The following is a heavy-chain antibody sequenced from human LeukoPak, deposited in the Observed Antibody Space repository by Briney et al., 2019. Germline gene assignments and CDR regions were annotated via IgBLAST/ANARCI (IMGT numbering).Heavy chain of an antibody. CDR3: AKVYYGFSFDY. CDR2: ISWNSGSI. CDR1: GFTFDDYA. J-gene: IGHJ4*02. D-gene: IGHD3-3*01. V-gene: IGHV3-9*01. Sequence: GGSLRLSCAASGFTFDDYAMHWVRQAPGKGLEWVSGISWNSGSIGYADSVKGRFTISRDNAKNSLYLQMNSLRAEDTAVYYCAKVYYGFSFDYWGQGTLVTVSS.